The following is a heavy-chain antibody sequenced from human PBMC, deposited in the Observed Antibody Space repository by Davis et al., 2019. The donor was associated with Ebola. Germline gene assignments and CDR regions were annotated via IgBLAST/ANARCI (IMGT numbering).Heavy chain of an antibody. D-gene: IGHD3-9*01. CDR2: ISSSSSTI. Sequence: GGSLRLSCAASGFTFSSYSMNWVRQAPGKGLEWVSYISSSSSTIYYADSVKGRFTISRDNAKNSLYLQMNSLRAEDTAVYYCARDHSLYDIIGYYYGMDVWGQGTTVTVSS. CDR1: GFTFSSYS. CDR3: ARDHSLYDIIGYYYGMDV. V-gene: IGHV3-48*01. J-gene: IGHJ6*02.